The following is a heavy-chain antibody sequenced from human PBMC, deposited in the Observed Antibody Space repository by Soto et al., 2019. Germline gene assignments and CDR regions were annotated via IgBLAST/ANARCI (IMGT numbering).Heavy chain of an antibody. CDR2: IYINGST. J-gene: IGHJ6*02. CDR3: SGDPSGYDEGDWYHGVDV. CDR1: GFSVSSNY. V-gene: IGHV3-53*01. D-gene: IGHD5-12*01. Sequence: GGSLRLSCAASGFSVSSNYMSWVRQAPGEGLEWVAIIYINGSTDYADSVQGRFSVSRDIYKNTLFLQMSNLRAEDTAVYFCSGDPSGYDEGDWYHGVDVWGQGTTVTVSS.